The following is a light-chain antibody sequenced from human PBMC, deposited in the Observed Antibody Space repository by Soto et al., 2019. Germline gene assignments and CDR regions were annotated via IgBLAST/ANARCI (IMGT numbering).Light chain of an antibody. J-gene: IGKJ2*01. V-gene: IGKV3-20*01. CDR2: GAS. CDR1: QSITSSY. Sequence: EIVLTQSPGTLSLSPGERATLSCRASQSITSSYLAWYQQKPGQAPRLLIYGASRRATDIPDRFSGSGSGTDFTLTISRLEPEDFAVYYCQLYDSSSYTFGQGTRWISN. CDR3: QLYDSSSYT.